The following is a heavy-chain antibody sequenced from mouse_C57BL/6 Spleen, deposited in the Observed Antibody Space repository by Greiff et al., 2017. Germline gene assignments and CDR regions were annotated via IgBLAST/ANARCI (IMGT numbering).Heavy chain of an antibody. D-gene: IGHD2-4*01. J-gene: IGHJ4*01. V-gene: IGHV5-17*01. Sequence: EVQGVESGGGLVKPGGSLKLSCAASGFTFSDYGMHWVRQAPEKGLEWVAYISSGSSTIYYADTVKGRFTISRDNAKNALFLQMTSLRSEDTAMYYCAKSYDYDVVYYAMDYWGKGTSVTASS. CDR1: GFTFSDYG. CDR2: ISSGSSTI. CDR3: AKSYDYDVVYYAMDY.